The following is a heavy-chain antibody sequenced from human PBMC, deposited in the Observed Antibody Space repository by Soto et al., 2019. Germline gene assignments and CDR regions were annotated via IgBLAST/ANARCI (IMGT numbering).Heavy chain of an antibody. Sequence: GESLKISCKGSGYSFTSYWIGWVRQMPGKGLEWMGIIYPGDSDTRYSPSFQGQVTISADKSISTAYLQWSSLKASDTAMYYCARRGIAAAYYYGMDVWGQGTTVTVSS. J-gene: IGHJ6*02. CDR2: IYPGDSDT. V-gene: IGHV5-51*01. CDR3: ARRGIAAAYYYGMDV. CDR1: GYSFTSYW. D-gene: IGHD6-13*01.